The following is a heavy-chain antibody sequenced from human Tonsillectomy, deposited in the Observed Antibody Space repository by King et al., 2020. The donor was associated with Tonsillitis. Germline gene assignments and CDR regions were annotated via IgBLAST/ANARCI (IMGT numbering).Heavy chain of an antibody. V-gene: IGHV3-23*04. D-gene: IGHD2-15*01. CDR1: GFTFSNYA. CDR3: AKDNGPSCGGGSCYRDSTTDFDY. Sequence: EVQLVESGGGLVQPGGSLRLSCAASGFTFSNYAMSWVRQAPGKGLEWVSVISGSGGSTYYADSVKGRFTISRDNSKNTLYLQMDSMRAEDTAVDYCAKDNGPSCGGGSCYRDSTTDFDYWGPGTLVTGSS. CDR2: ISGSGGST. J-gene: IGHJ4*02.